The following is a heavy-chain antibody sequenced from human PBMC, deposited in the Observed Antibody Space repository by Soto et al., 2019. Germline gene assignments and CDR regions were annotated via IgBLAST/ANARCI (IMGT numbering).Heavy chain of an antibody. J-gene: IGHJ6*02. Sequence: SETLSLTCTVSGGSISSGDYYWSWIRQPPGKGLEWIGYIYYSGSTYYNPSLKSRVTISVDTSKNQFSLKLSSVTAADTAVYYCARERITYYDFWGGPSHYGMDVWGQGTTVTVSS. V-gene: IGHV4-30-4*01. CDR3: ARERITYYDFWGGPSHYGMDV. CDR1: GGSISSGDYY. D-gene: IGHD3-3*01. CDR2: IYYSGST.